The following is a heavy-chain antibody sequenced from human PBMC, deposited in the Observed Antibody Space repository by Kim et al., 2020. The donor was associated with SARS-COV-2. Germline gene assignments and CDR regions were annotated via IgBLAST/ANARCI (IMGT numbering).Heavy chain of an antibody. J-gene: IGHJ5*02. CDR2: ISAYNGNT. CDR1: GYTFTSYG. CDR3: ARDRPYSSGWYGSNWFDP. D-gene: IGHD6-19*01. V-gene: IGHV1-18*01. Sequence: ASVKVSCKASGYTFTSYGISWVRQAPGQGLEWMGWISAYNGNTNYAQKLKGRVTMTTDTSTSTAYMELRSLRSDDTAVYYCARDRPYSSGWYGSNWFDPWGQGTLVTVSS.